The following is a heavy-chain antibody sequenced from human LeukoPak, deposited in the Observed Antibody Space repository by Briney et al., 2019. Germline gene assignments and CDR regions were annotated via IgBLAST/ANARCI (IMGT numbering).Heavy chain of an antibody. CDR2: VNPNSGDS. Sequence: ASVKVSCKASGYTFTGYYLHWVRQAPGQGLEWMGCVNPNSGDSNYAQKFQGSVTMTRDTSISTVYMELSRLRSDDTAVYYCARASGSYWWFDSWGQGTLVTVSS. D-gene: IGHD1-26*01. V-gene: IGHV1-2*02. J-gene: IGHJ5*01. CDR3: ARASGSYWWFDS. CDR1: GYTFTGYY.